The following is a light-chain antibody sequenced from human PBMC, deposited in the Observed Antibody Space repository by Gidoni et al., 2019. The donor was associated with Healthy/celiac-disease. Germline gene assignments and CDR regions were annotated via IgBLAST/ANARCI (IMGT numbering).Light chain of an antibody. Sequence: SSELPQPPSVSVSLGQMARITCSGEALPKKYAYWSQQKPGHFPVLVIYKDSERPSGIPERFSGSSSGTIVTLTISGVQAEDEADYYCLSADSSGTHVFGTGTKVTVL. CDR1: ALPKKY. V-gene: IGLV3-16*01. J-gene: IGLJ1*01. CDR3: LSADSSGTHV. CDR2: KDS.